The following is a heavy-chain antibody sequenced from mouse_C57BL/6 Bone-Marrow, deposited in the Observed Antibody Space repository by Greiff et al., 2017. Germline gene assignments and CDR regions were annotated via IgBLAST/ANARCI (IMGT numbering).Heavy chain of an antibody. D-gene: IGHD1-1*01. V-gene: IGHV1-81*01. CDR1: GYPFTSYG. CDR3: TLRFYYAMDY. J-gene: IGHJ4*01. Sequence: VKLQQSGAELARPGASVKLSCKASGYPFTSYGLTWVKQRTEQGLEWIGEIYPRSGNTYYHEKFKGKATLTADKSTSTSYMELRSLTSEDSAVYFCTLRFYYAMDYWGQGTSGTVSS. CDR2: IYPRSGNT.